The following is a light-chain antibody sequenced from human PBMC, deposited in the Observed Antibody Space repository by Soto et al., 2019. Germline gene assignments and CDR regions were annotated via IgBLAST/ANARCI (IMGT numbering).Light chain of an antibody. V-gene: IGLV2-14*03. CDR1: SSDVGAYDF. J-gene: IGLJ1*01. Sequence: QSVLTQPASVSGSPGQSITISCTGTSSDVGAYDFVSWYQQHPDKAPKLMIYEVSNRPSGVSNRFSGSKSVNTATLTISGLQAEHEDDYYCSSYKSSSTRVFGTGTEVTVL. CDR2: EVS. CDR3: SSYKSSSTRV.